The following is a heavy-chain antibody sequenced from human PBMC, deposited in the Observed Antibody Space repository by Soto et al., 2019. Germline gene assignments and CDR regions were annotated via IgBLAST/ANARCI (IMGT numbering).Heavy chain of an antibody. V-gene: IGHV4-59*01. CDR1: GGSISSYY. CDR3: ARERSDGYTDYFDH. D-gene: IGHD5-12*01. CDR2: IYYSEST. Sequence: QVQLQEPGPGLVKPSETLSLMCTVSGGSISSYYWSWIRQPPGKGLEWIGYIYYSESTNYNPSLKSRVTISVDTSNSEFSLKLSSVTAADTAVYYCARERSDGYTDYFDHWGQGTLVTVSS. J-gene: IGHJ4*02.